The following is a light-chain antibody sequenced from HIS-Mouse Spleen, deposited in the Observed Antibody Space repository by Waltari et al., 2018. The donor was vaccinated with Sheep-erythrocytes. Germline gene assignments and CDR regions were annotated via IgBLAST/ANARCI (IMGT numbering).Light chain of an antibody. CDR2: EGS. Sequence: QSALTQPASVSGSPGQSITISCTGTSSDVGRYNLVSWYQQHPGKAPKLMIYEGSKRPSGFSNRFSGSKSGNTASLTISGLQAEDEADYYCCSYAGSYNHVFATGTKVTVL. J-gene: IGLJ1*01. CDR1: SSDVGRYNL. CDR3: CSYAGSYNHV. V-gene: IGLV2-23*01.